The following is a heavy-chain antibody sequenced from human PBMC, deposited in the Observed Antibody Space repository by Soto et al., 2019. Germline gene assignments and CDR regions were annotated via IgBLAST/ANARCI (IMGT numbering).Heavy chain of an antibody. CDR1: GGSISSGGYY. V-gene: IGHV4-31*03. J-gene: IGHJ4*02. CDR3: ARGPGTMAKIDY. D-gene: IGHD3-10*01. Sequence: SETLSITCTVSGGSISSGGYYWSWIRQHPGKGLEWIGYIYYSGSTYYNPSLKSRVTISVDTSKNQFSLKLSSVTAADTAVYYCARGPGTMAKIDYWGQGTLVTVS. CDR2: IYYSGST.